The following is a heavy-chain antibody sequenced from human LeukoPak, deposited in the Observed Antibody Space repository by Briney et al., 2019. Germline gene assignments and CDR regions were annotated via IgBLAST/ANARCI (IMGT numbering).Heavy chain of an antibody. J-gene: IGHJ4*02. CDR2: FDPAEKTT. CDR3: ATDPHNLLRGDGPGRGF. Sequence: ASVKVSCKVSGYMVVDLSIHWVRQAPGKGLEWMGGFDPAEKTTMYAQKFQGRVSMTEDTSTDTAYMELSGLRSEDTATYYCATDPHNLLRGDGPGRGFWGQGTLVIVS. D-gene: IGHD1-26*01. CDR1: GYMVVDLS. V-gene: IGHV1-24*01.